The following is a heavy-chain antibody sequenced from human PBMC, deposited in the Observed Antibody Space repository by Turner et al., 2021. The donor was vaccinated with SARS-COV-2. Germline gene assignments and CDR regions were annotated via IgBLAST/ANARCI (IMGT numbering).Heavy chain of an antibody. D-gene: IGHD3-16*01. Sequence: QLHLHESGPGLVGPSDTLSLICTVSGASMDNSNYYWGWVRQPPGEGLEWIGSVFYTGATCYNPSLKSRLDISVDLSKNQFSLTLNSVTAADTAVYDCATPGGIGASFYVESWGQGALVIVSS. J-gene: IGHJ4*02. CDR2: VFYTGAT. CDR3: ATPGGIGASFYVES. CDR1: GASMDNSNYY. V-gene: IGHV4-39*01.